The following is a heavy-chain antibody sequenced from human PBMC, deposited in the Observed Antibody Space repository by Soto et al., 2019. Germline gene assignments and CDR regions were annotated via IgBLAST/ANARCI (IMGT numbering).Heavy chain of an antibody. CDR3: ARGTYYYGSGTPPEGGY. CDR2: INAGNGNT. CDR1: GYTFTSYA. D-gene: IGHD3-10*01. J-gene: IGHJ4*02. V-gene: IGHV1-3*01. Sequence: ASVKVSCKASGYTFTSYAMHWVRQAPGQRLEWMGWINAGNGNTKYSQKFQGRVTITRDTSASTAYMELSSLRSEDTAVYYCARGTYYYGSGTPPEGGYWGQGTLVTGLL.